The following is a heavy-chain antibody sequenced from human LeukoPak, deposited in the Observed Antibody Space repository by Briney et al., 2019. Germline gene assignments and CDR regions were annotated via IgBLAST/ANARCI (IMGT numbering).Heavy chain of an antibody. CDR2: INHSGST. CDR3: ARNQRQYCSSTSCYTGWFDP. V-gene: IGHV4-34*01. D-gene: IGHD2-2*02. Sequence: SETLSLTCTVSGGSISSYYWSWIRQPPGKGLEWIGEINHSGSTNYNPSLKSRVTISVDTSKNQFSLKLSSVTAADTAVYYCARNQRQYCSSTSCYTGWFDPWGQGTLVTVSS. J-gene: IGHJ5*02. CDR1: GGSISSYY.